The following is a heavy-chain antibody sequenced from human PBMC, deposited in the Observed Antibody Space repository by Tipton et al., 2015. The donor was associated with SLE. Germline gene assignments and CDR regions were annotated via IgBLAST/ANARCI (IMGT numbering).Heavy chain of an antibody. Sequence: GLVKPSETLSLRCTVSGYSITSHYWTWIRQSPGQGLEWIGYVYNTGSTNYNPSLKSRVSIELDTSKNQFSLRVSSVTVADTGVYYCARGVPYYGSYYYYMDVWGNGTTVTVSS. CDR3: ARGVPYYGSYYYYMDV. D-gene: IGHD3-3*01. CDR2: VYNTGST. CDR1: GYSITSHY. J-gene: IGHJ6*03. V-gene: IGHV4-59*11.